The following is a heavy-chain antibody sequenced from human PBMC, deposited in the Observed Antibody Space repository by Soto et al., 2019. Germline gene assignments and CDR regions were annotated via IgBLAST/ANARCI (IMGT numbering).Heavy chain of an antibody. J-gene: IGHJ4*02. Sequence: PSETLSLTCTVPGGSISSHYWSWIRQPPGKGLEWIGYIYYSGSTNYNPSLKSRVTISVDTSKNQFSLKLSSVTAADTAVYYCARDFYGDGNFDYWGQGTLVTVSS. CDR2: IYYSGST. D-gene: IGHD4-17*01. CDR1: GGSISSHY. CDR3: ARDFYGDGNFDY. V-gene: IGHV4-59*11.